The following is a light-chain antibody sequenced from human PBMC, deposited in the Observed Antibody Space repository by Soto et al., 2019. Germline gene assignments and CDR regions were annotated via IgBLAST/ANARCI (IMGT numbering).Light chain of an antibody. CDR3: EEYGSSSLT. J-gene: IGKJ4*01. Sequence: EIVLTQSPGTLSLSPGERATLSCRASQSVSSSYLAWYQQKPGQAPRLLIYGASARATGIPDRFSVSGSGTDFALYISTLEPEDFAVYYCEEYGSSSLTFGGGTKVEIK. CDR2: GAS. CDR1: QSVSSSY. V-gene: IGKV3-20*01.